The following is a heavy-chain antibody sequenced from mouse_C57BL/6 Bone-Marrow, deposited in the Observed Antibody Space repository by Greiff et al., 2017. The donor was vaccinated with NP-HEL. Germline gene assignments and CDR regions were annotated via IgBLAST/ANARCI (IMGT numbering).Heavy chain of an antibody. Sequence: DVQLQESGAELVRPGASVKLSCTASGFNIKDDYMHWVKQRPEQGLEWIGWIDPENGDTEYASKFQGKATITADTSSNTAYLQLSSLTSEDTAVYYCRAYAMDYWGQGTSVTVSS. V-gene: IGHV14-4*01. CDR1: GFNIKDDY. CDR3: RAYAMDY. CDR2: IDPENGDT. J-gene: IGHJ4*01.